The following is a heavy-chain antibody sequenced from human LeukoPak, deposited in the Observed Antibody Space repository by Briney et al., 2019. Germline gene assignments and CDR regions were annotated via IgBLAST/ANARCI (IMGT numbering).Heavy chain of an antibody. Sequence: SETLSLTCAVYGGSFSGYYWGWVRPPPGEGLEWVGGINHSGSTNYNPSLKSRVTISVDTSKNQFSLKLSSVTAADTAVYYCARISNYYGSGSYYWYFDYWGQGTLVTVSS. CDR2: INHSGST. V-gene: IGHV4-34*01. CDR1: GGSFSGYY. J-gene: IGHJ4*02. CDR3: ARISNYYGSGSYYWYFDY. D-gene: IGHD3-10*01.